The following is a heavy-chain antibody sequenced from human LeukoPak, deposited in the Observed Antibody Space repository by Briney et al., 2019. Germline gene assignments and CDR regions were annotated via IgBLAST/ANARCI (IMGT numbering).Heavy chain of an antibody. CDR1: GFTFSSYC. Sequence: GGSLRLSCAASGFTFSSYCMNWVRQAPGKGLEWVAYISRSGSDIYYVDSVKGRFTISRDNAKNSLYLQMNSLRAEDTAVYYSARETLEPGYCSSSSCYPSPFFDDWGQGNLVTVSS. CDR2: ISRSGSDI. V-gene: IGHV3-21*05. CDR3: ARETLEPGYCSSSSCYPSPFFDD. J-gene: IGHJ4*02. D-gene: IGHD2-2*01.